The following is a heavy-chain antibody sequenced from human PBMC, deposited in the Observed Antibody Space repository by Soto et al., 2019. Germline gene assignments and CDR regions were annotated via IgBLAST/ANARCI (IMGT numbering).Heavy chain of an antibody. CDR3: AGQRNGGFLDY. CDR1: GGSISSYY. V-gene: IGHV4-59*08. Sequence: SETLSLTCTVSGGSISSYYWSWIRQPPGQGLEWIGYIYNSETTRYNPSLRSRVIISVDTSKSQFSLRLKSVTAADTAVYYCAGQRNGGFLDYWGQGALVTVSS. D-gene: IGHD2-8*01. J-gene: IGHJ4*02. CDR2: IYNSETT.